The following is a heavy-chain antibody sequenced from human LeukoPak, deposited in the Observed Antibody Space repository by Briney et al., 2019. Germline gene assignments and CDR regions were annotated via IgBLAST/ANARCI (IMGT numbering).Heavy chain of an antibody. J-gene: IGHJ4*02. CDR3: ARGQWLAHY. Sequence: GGSLRLSCAASGFTVSSNYMSWVRQAPGKGLEWVSAISGGGGSTYYADSVKGRFTISRDNSKNTLYLQMNSLRVEDTAVYYCARGQWLAHYWGQGALVTVSS. CDR1: GFTVSSNY. V-gene: IGHV3-23*01. CDR2: ISGGGGST. D-gene: IGHD6-19*01.